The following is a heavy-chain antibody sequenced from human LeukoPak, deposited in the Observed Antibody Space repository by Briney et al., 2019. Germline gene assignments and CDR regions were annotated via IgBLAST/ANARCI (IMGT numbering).Heavy chain of an antibody. CDR2: ISDDGSNK. V-gene: IGHV3-30*18. J-gene: IGHJ4*02. CDR3: AKYRYSRGWYSDFDL. Sequence: GGSLRLSCADSGVTFSNYAMHRVRQAPGKGGEWVAVISDDGSNKYYRHPLKGRFTISISTYKNTVYLQITSLRAEDTAVYYCAKYRYSRGWYSDFDLWGQGTLVTVSS. D-gene: IGHD6-19*01. CDR1: GVTFSNYA.